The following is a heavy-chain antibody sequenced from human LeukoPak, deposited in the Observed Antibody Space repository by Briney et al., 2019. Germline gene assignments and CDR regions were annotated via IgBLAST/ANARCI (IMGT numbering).Heavy chain of an antibody. CDR1: GFTFSSYG. CDR3: ARDSVSNYYFDY. J-gene: IGHJ4*02. D-gene: IGHD4-11*01. CDR2: IRYDGSNK. Sequence: GGSLRLSCAASGFTFSSYGMHWVRQAPGKGLEWVAVIRYDGSNKYYADSVKGRFTISRDNSKNTLYLQMNSLRAEDTAVYYCARDSVSNYYFDYWGQGTLVTVSS. V-gene: IGHV3-33*01.